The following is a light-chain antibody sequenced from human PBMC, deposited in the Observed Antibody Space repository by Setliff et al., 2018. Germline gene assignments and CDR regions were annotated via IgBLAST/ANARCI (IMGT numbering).Light chain of an antibody. CDR2: GVS. Sequence: QSALAQPASVSGSLGQSITISCTGTSSDVGSYNLVSWYQQHPGKAPKVMIYGVSKRPSGVSNRFSGSKSGNTASLTISGLQAEDEADYHCCSYAGSSTLNYVFGTGTKVTVL. CDR3: CSYAGSSTLNYV. J-gene: IGLJ1*01. V-gene: IGLV2-23*02. CDR1: SSDVGSYNL.